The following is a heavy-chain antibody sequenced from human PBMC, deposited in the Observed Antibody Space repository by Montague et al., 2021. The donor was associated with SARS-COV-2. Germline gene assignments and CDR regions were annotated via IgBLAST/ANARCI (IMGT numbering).Heavy chain of an antibody. V-gene: IGHV4-39*01. Sequence: SETLSLTCTVSGGSISSSSYYWGWIRQPPGKGLERIGSIYYSGSTYYNPSLKSRVTISVDTSKNQFSLKLSSVTAADTAVYYCARLASGWWELTLDYWGQGTLVPLSS. J-gene: IGHJ4*02. CDR2: IYYSGST. CDR1: GGSISSSSYY. D-gene: IGHD2-15*01. CDR3: ARLASGWWELTLDY.